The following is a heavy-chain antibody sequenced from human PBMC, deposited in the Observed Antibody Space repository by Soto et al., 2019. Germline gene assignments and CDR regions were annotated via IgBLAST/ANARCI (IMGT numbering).Heavy chain of an antibody. CDR3: ARRGGTGKLRMNFDY. Sequence: PGESLKISCKGSGYSFTSYWIGWVSQMPGKGLERMGIIYPGDSDTRYSPSFQGQVTISADKSISTGYLQWSSVKASDTAMYYGARRGGTGKLRMNFDYWGQGSLVTVSS. V-gene: IGHV5-51*01. J-gene: IGHJ4*02. D-gene: IGHD1-1*01. CDR1: GYSFTSYW. CDR2: IYPGDSDT.